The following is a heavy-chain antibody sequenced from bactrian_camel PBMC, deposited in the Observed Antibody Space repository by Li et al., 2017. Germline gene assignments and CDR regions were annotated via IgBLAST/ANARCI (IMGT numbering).Heavy chain of an antibody. J-gene: IGHJ6*01. CDR2: IDRNGVT. D-gene: IGHD6*01. CDR1: GWAYAMYC. CDR3: AADSGSAVPGPLLYVQVPNFGN. V-gene: IGHV3S53*01. Sequence: QLVEFGGGSVQAGGSLRLSCASSGWAYAMYCTGWFRQAPGKEREGIAVIDRNGVTTYADSVKGRFTISKDNAKTTLYLQMNSLIPEDTGVYYCAADSGSAVPGPLLYVQVPNFGNWGRGTQVTVS.